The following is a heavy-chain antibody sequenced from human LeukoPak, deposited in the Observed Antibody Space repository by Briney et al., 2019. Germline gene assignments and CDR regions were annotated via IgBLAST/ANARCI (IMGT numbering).Heavy chain of an antibody. CDR3: ARVGDHFHWYLDL. CDR2: LYSGSST. J-gene: IGHJ2*01. Sequence: GGSLRLSCAAPGFSVSTNYMNWVRQAPGKGLEWVSILYSGSSTYYADSVEGRFIVSRDSSKNTLSLQMNDLRAEDTAVYYCARVGDHFHWYLDLWGRGTPVTVSS. V-gene: IGHV3-53*01. D-gene: IGHD3-3*02. CDR1: GFSVSTNY.